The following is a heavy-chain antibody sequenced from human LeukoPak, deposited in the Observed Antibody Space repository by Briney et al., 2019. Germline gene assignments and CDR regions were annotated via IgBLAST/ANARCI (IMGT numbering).Heavy chain of an antibody. CDR2: IIPIFGTA. J-gene: IGHJ4*02. Sequence: GSSVKVSCKASGGTFSSYAISWVRQAPGQGLEWMGGIIPIFGTANYAQKFQGRVTITADESTGTAYMELSSLRSEDTAVYYCARAIFDADDYGDYPLDYWGQGTLVTVSS. V-gene: IGHV1-69*01. CDR1: GGTFSSYA. D-gene: IGHD4-17*01. CDR3: ARAIFDADDYGDYPLDY.